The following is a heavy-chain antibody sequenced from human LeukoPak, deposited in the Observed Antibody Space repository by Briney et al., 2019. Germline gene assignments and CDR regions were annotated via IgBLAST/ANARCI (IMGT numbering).Heavy chain of an antibody. CDR1: GYTFTGYY. CDR3: ARGPHSDYEPGAFDI. D-gene: IGHD4-17*01. V-gene: IGHV1-2*02. Sequence: ASVKVSCKASGYTFTGYYMHWVRQAPGQGLEWMGWINPNSGGTNYAQKFQGRVTMNRDTSISTAYMELSRLRSDDTAVYYCARGPHSDYEPGAFDIWGQGTMVTVSS. CDR2: INPNSGGT. J-gene: IGHJ3*02.